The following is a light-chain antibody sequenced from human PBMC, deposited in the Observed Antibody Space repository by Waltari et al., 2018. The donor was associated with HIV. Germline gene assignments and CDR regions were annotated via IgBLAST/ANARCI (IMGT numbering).Light chain of an antibody. CDR3: AAWDDSLSGSTWV. Sequence: QSVLTQPSSASGTLGQRVTMSCSGSTSNIGSNYVYWYQQLPGTAPKLIIYRDNQRPSGVPDRFSGSKSGTSASLAISGLRSEDEADYYCAAWDDSLSGSTWVFGGGTTVTVL. V-gene: IGLV1-47*01. CDR2: RDN. CDR1: TSNIGSNY. J-gene: IGLJ2*01.